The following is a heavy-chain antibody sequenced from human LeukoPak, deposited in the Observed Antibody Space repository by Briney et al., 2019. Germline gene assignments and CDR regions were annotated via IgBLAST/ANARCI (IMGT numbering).Heavy chain of an antibody. CDR1: GFTFSSYG. D-gene: IGHD6-19*01. CDR2: ISYDGSNK. V-gene: IGHV3-30*18. Sequence: GGSLRLSCAASGFTFSSYGMHWVRQAPGKGLEWVAVISYDGSNKYYADSVKGRFTISRDNSKNTLYLQTNSLRAEDTAVYYCAKVAGTDYYYYYGMDVWGQGATVTVSS. CDR3: AKVAGTDYYYYYGMDV. J-gene: IGHJ6*02.